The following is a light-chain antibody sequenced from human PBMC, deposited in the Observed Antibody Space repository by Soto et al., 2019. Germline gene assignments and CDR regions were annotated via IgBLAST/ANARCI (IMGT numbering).Light chain of an antibody. CDR3: QQYNSYPFT. CDR1: QSISSW. CDR2: KAS. Sequence: DIQMTQSPSTLSASVADTVTITCRASQSISSWLAWYQQKPGEAPNLLIYKASDLESGVPSRFSGSGSGTEFTLTISSLQSDDFATYYCQQYNSYPFTFGPGTKVDFK. V-gene: IGKV1-5*03. J-gene: IGKJ3*01.